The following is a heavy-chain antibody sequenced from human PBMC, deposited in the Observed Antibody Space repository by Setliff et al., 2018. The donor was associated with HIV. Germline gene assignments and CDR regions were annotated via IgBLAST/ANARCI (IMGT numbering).Heavy chain of an antibody. CDR2: IYYSGTT. J-gene: IGHJ4*02. CDR1: GGSISSTNYY. CDR3: ARGSHGTSWTDY. Sequence: LSLTCTVSGGSISSTNYYWGWIRQTPGKGLEGIGSIYYSGTTYYNPSLKSRVTMSVDTSTSRLSLKVHSVTAADTAMYYCARGSHGTSWTDYWGQGTLVTVSS. D-gene: IGHD6-13*01. V-gene: IGHV4-39*07.